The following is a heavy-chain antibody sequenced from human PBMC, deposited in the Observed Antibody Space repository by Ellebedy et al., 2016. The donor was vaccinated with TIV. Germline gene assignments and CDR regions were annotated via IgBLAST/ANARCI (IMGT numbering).Heavy chain of an antibody. V-gene: IGHV4-34*01. CDR3: ARGGGITMVRGVIGAFDY. J-gene: IGHJ4*02. CDR2: INHSGST. Sequence: ESLKISCAASGFTFSDYYWSWIRQPPGKGLEWIGEINHSGSTNYNPSLKSRVTISVDTSKNQFSLKLSSVTAADTAVYYCARGGGITMVRGVIGAFDYWGQGTLVTVSS. D-gene: IGHD3-10*01. CDR1: GFTFSDYY.